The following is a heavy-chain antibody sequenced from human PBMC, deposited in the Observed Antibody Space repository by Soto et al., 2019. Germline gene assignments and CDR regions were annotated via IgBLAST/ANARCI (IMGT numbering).Heavy chain of an antibody. V-gene: IGHV3-23*01. J-gene: IGHJ4*02. CDR1: GFTFTSYA. CDR3: TQDGGSRDWLTVN. D-gene: IGHD3-9*01. Sequence: EVQLLESGGDLVQPGGSLRLSCAASGFTFTSYAMSWIRQAPGKGLEWVSAITGGGDNTYYADSVKGRFTISRDNSKNPLYLQMTSLRAEDTAFYYWTQDGGSRDWLTVNWGQGTLVTVSS. CDR2: ITGGGDNT.